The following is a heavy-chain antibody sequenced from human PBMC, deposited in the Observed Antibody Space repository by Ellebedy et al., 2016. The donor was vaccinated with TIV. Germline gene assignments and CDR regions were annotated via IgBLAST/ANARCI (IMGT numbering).Heavy chain of an antibody. CDR2: MNPSIGNT. V-gene: IGHV1-8*01. D-gene: IGHD7-27*01. Sequence: ASVKVSXXASGYTFTSYDINWVRQATGQGLEWMGWMNPSIGNTGYAQKFQGRVTMTRNTSISTAYMELSSLTSEDTAVYYCVRGKLIGDRGFYWGQGILVTVSS. J-gene: IGHJ4*02. CDR1: GYTFTSYD. CDR3: VRGKLIGDRGFY.